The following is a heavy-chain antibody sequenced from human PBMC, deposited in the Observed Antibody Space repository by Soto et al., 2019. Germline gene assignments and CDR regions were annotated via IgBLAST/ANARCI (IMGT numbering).Heavy chain of an antibody. V-gene: IGHV1-69*01. Sequence: QVQLVQSGAEVKKPGSSVKVSCKASGGTFSSYAISWVRQAPGQGLEWMGGIIPIFGTANYAQKFQGRVTITADESTSIAYMELSSLRSEDTAVYYCASLGDTVTTAYFDYWGQGTLVTVSS. CDR1: GGTFSSYA. CDR3: ASLGDTVTTAYFDY. D-gene: IGHD4-17*01. J-gene: IGHJ4*02. CDR2: IIPIFGTA.